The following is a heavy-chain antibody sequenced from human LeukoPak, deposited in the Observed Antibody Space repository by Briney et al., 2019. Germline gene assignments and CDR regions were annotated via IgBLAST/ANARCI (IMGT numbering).Heavy chain of an antibody. CDR1: GGSISSSSYY. D-gene: IGHD1-26*01. V-gene: IGHV4-39*01. J-gene: IGHJ4*02. CDR2: IYYSGST. Sequence: SETLSLTCTVSGGSISSSSYYWGWIRQPPGKGLEWIGSIYYSGSTYYNPSLKSRVTISVDTSKNQFYLELNSVTAAGTAVYYCARQGSGSSYYYYTFPYWGQGTLVTVSS. CDR3: ARQGSGSSYYYYTFPY.